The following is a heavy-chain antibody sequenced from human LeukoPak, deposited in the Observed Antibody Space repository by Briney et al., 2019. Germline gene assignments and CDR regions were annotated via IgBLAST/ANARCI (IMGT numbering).Heavy chain of an antibody. CDR2: VYDSGVT. CDR1: GCSISSYM. D-gene: IGHD3-22*01. Sequence: PSETLSLTCTVAGCSISSYMWTWIRQTPEKGLEWMGHVYDSGVTDYNPTLKSRVTISLDRSKDHFSLQVKALTAADTAIYYCVRGQTVRSYEFWGQGTLVTVSS. CDR3: VRGQTVRSYEF. V-gene: IGHV4-59*01. J-gene: IGHJ4*02.